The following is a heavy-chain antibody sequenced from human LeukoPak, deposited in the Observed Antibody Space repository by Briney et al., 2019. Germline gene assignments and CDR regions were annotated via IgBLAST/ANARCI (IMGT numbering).Heavy chain of an antibody. D-gene: IGHD5-24*01. Sequence: GRSLRLSCAASGFTFSSYGMHWVRQAPGKGLEWVAVISYDGSNKYYADSVKGRFTISRDNSKNTLYLQMNSLRAEDTAVYHCAKPVGRWLQSDYFDYWGQGTLVTVSS. CDR1: GFTFSSYG. J-gene: IGHJ4*02. CDR2: ISYDGSNK. CDR3: AKPVGRWLQSDYFDY. V-gene: IGHV3-30*18.